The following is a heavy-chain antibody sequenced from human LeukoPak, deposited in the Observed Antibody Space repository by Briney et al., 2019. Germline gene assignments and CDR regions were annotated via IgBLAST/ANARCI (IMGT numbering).Heavy chain of an antibody. D-gene: IGHD6-13*01. V-gene: IGHV4-59*01. CDR1: GGSISSYY. CDR3: ARVVAAAGSNAFDI. J-gene: IGHJ3*02. Sequence: SETLSLTCTASGGSISSYYWSWIRQPPGKGLEWIGYIYYSGSTNYNPSLKSRVTISVDTSKNQFSLKLSSVTAADTAVYYCARVVAAAGSNAFDIWGRGTMVTVSS. CDR2: IYYSGST.